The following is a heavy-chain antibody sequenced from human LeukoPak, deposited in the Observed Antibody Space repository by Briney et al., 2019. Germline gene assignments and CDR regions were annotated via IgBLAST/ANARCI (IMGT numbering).Heavy chain of an antibody. CDR1: GGSISSSSYY. V-gene: IGHV4-39*07. D-gene: IGHD2-15*01. CDR3: ARDRSPLLANWFDP. Sequence: SETLSLTCTVSGGSISSSSYYWGWIRQPPGKGLEWIGSIYYSGSTYYNPSLKSRVTISVDTSKNQFSLKLSSVTAADTAVYYCARDRSPLLANWFDPWGQGTLVTVSS. CDR2: IYYSGST. J-gene: IGHJ5*02.